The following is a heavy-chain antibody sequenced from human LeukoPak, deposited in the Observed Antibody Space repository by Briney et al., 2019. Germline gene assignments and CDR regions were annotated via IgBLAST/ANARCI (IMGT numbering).Heavy chain of an antibody. CDR3: ARGLAAAGTDGAFDI. Sequence: ASVKVSCTASGGTFSRYGISWVRQAPGQGLEWMGWISAYNGNTNYAQKLQGRVTMTTDTPTSTAYMELRSLRSDDTAVYYCARGLAAAGTDGAFDIWGQGTMVTASS. V-gene: IGHV1-18*01. J-gene: IGHJ3*02. CDR2: ISAYNGNT. CDR1: GGTFSRYG. D-gene: IGHD6-13*01.